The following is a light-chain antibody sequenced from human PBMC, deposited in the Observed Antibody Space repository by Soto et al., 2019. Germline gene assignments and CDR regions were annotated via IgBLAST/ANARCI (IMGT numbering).Light chain of an antibody. V-gene: IGKV1-39*01. Sequence: DLQMTQSPSSLSASVGDRVTITCRASQSINSFLNWYQQKPGKAPKLLIYGASILQSRVPSRFSGSGSGTEFTLTISSLQPEDFATYYCQQSSSPPLTFGGGTKVQIK. J-gene: IGKJ4*01. CDR2: GAS. CDR1: QSINSF. CDR3: QQSSSPPLT.